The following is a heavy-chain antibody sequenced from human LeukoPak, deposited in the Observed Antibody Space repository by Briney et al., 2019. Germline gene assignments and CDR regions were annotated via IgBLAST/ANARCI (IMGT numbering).Heavy chain of an antibody. J-gene: IGHJ4*02. Sequence: GGSLRLSCAASGFTFSSYAMSWVRQAPGKGLEWVSAISGSGGSTYYADSVKGRFTISRDNSKNTLYLQMNSLGAEDTAVYYCATRPIGYCTNGVCPFDYWGQGTLVTVSS. CDR2: ISGSGGST. D-gene: IGHD2-8*01. CDR3: ATRPIGYCTNGVCPFDY. CDR1: GFTFSSYA. V-gene: IGHV3-23*01.